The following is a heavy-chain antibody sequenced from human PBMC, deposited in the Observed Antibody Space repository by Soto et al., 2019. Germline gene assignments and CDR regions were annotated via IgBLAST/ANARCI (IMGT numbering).Heavy chain of an antibody. Sequence: EVQLEESGGVVVQPGGSLRLSCAASGFTFDDYTMHWVRQAPGKGLEWVSLISWDGGSTYYADSVKGRFTISRDNSKNSLYLQMNSLRTEDTALYYCAKESSESSSGYGRHWYFDLWGRGTLVTVSS. CDR3: AKESSESSSGYGRHWYFDL. D-gene: IGHD3-22*01. CDR2: ISWDGGST. J-gene: IGHJ2*01. V-gene: IGHV3-43*01. CDR1: GFTFDDYT.